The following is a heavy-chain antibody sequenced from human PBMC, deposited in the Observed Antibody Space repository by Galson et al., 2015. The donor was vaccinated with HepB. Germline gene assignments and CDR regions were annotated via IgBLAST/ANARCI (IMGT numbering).Heavy chain of an antibody. Sequence: SVKVSCKASGGTFSSYAISWVRQAPGQGLEWMGGIIPIFGTANYAQKFQGRVTITADESTSTAYMELSSLRSEDTAVYYCARELNPNYDILTGYLTYYYYGMDVWGQGTAVTVSS. D-gene: IGHD3-9*01. CDR3: ARELNPNYDILTGYLTYYYYGMDV. J-gene: IGHJ6*02. CDR1: GGTFSSYA. V-gene: IGHV1-69*13. CDR2: IIPIFGTA.